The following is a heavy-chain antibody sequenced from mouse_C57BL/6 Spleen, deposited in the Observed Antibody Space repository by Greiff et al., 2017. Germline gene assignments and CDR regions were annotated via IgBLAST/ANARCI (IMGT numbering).Heavy chain of an antibody. V-gene: IGHV1-66*01. J-gene: IGHJ4*01. D-gene: IGHD2-2*01. Sequence: VQLQQSGPELVKPGASVKISCKASGYSFTSYYIHWVKQRPGQGLEWIGWIYPGSGNTKYNEKFKGKATLTADTSSSTAYMQLSSLTSEDSAVYYCARRGYDDGYYAMDYWGQGTSVTVSS. CDR2: IYPGSGNT. CDR3: ARRGYDDGYYAMDY. CDR1: GYSFTSYY.